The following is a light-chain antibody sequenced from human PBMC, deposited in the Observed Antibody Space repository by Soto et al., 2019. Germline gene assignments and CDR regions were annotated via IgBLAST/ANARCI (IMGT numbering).Light chain of an antibody. Sequence: DIVMTQSPDSLAVSLGERATINCKSTQSVFYSANSKNYLAWYQHKAGQAPKLLIYWASTRESGVPDRFSGSGSGTDFTLTINSLQPEDVAVYYCQQYYTTPRTFGQGTKVEIK. J-gene: IGKJ1*01. V-gene: IGKV4-1*01. CDR3: QQYYTTPRT. CDR1: QSVFYSANSKNY. CDR2: WAS.